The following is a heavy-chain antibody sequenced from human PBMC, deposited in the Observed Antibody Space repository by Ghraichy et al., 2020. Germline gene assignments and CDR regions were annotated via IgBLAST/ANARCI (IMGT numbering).Heavy chain of an antibody. Sequence: LNISCAASGFTFATYDMHWVRQAPGRGLEWVAVISYDASNKYYADSVKGRFTISRDNSKNTLFLQMNSLRPEDTAVYYCAKEIEAWNKDNYFDYWGQGTLVTVSS. CDR1: GFTFATYD. CDR3: AKEIEAWNKDNYFDY. V-gene: IGHV3-30*18. J-gene: IGHJ4*02. CDR2: ISYDASNK. D-gene: IGHD1/OR15-1a*01.